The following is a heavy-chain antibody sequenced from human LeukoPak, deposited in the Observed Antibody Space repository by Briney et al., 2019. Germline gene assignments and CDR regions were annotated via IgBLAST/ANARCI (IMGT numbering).Heavy chain of an antibody. CDR3: AKPVAGSSLGAFDI. D-gene: IGHD6-19*01. V-gene: IGHV3-30-3*02. Sequence: PGGSLRLSCAASGFTFSSYAIHWVRQAPGKGLEWVAGISYDGSNKYYADSVKGRFTISRDNSKNTLYLQMNSLRAEDTAVYYCAKPVAGSSLGAFDIWGQGTMVTVSS. J-gene: IGHJ3*02. CDR2: ISYDGSNK. CDR1: GFTFSSYA.